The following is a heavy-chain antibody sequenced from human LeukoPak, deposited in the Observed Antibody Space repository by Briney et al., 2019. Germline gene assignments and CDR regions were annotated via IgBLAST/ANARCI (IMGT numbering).Heavy chain of an antibody. CDR2: MSSSSSYI. J-gene: IGHJ6*03. CDR3: AKVGTRMVTIVAPYYMDV. D-gene: IGHD5-24*01. Sequence: PGGSLRLSCAGSGFTFSSYALHWVRQAPGKGLEWVSSMSSSSSYIYYADSVKGRFTISRDNAKNSLYLQMNSLRAEDTAMYYCAKVGTRMVTIVAPYYMDVWGKGTTVTVSS. V-gene: IGHV3-21*01. CDR1: GFTFSSYA.